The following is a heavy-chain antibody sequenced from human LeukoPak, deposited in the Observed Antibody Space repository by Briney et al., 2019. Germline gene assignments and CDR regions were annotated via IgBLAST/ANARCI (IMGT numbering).Heavy chain of an antibody. CDR3: AKSLTTVTTVY. CDR2: MSYDGSNK. J-gene: IGHJ4*02. D-gene: IGHD4-17*01. V-gene: IGHV3-30*18. Sequence: GGSLRLSCAASGFTFSSYGMHWVRQAPGKGLEWVAVMSYDGSNKYYADSVKGRFTISRDNSKNTLYLQMNSLRAEDTAVYYCAKSLTTVTTVYWGQGTLVTVSS. CDR1: GFTFSSYG.